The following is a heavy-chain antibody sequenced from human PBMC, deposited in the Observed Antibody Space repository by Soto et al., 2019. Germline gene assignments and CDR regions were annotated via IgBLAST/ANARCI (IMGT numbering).Heavy chain of an antibody. D-gene: IGHD2-8*01. CDR2: MNPNSGNT. CDR1: GYTFTSYD. J-gene: IGHJ3*02. CDR3: VVLMVYASDAFDI. V-gene: IGHV1-8*01. Sequence: RASVKVSCKASGYTFTSYDINWVRQATGQGLEWMGWMNPNSGNTGYAQKFQGRVTMTRNTSISTAYMELSSLRSEDTAVYYCVVLMVYASDAFDIWGQGTMVTVSS.